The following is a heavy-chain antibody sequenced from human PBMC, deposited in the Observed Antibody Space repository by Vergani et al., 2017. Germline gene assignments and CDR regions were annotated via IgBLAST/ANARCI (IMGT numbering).Heavy chain of an antibody. J-gene: IGHJ4*02. V-gene: IGHV1-2*02. CDR1: GYTFTGYN. Sequence: QVHLVQSGAEVKKPGASVKVSCKASGYTFTGYNMHWVRQAPGQGLEWMGWINPNSGGTNYAQKFQGRVTMTRDTSISTAYMELSRLRSDDTAVYYCASTGEACSGGSCYSDYWGQGTLVTVSS. CDR2: INPNSGGT. CDR3: ASTGEACSGGSCYSDY. D-gene: IGHD2-15*01.